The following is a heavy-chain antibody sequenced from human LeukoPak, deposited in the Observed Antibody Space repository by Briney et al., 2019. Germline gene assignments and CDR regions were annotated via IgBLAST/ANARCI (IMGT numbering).Heavy chain of an antibody. CDR3: AKDPRDCSTTSCYMAAAGFDY. D-gene: IGHD2-2*02. Sequence: GGSLRLSCAASGFTFSRYGMHWVRQAPGKGLEWVAFIRYDGSNKYYADSVKGRFTISRDNSKNTTYLQMNSLRAEDTAVYYCAKDPRDCSTTSCYMAAAGFDYWGQGTLVTVSS. V-gene: IGHV3-30*02. J-gene: IGHJ4*02. CDR2: IRYDGSNK. CDR1: GFTFSRYG.